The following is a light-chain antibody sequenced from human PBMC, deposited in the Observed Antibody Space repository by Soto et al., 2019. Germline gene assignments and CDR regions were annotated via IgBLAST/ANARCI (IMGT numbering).Light chain of an antibody. CDR1: SSDVGSYNL. J-gene: IGLJ1*01. CDR3: CSYAGTNTFV. CDR2: EGN. Sequence: QSVLTQPPSVSGAPGQRVTISCTGTSSDVGSYNLVSWYQQHPGKAPKLMIYEGNKRPSGVSNRFSGSKSANTASLTISGLQTEDEADYYCCSYAGTNTFVFGTGTKLTVL. V-gene: IGLV2-23*01.